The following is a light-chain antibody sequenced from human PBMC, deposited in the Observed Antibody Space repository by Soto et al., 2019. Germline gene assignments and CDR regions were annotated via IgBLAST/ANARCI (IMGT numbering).Light chain of an antibody. J-gene: IGLJ1*01. CDR1: SSDVGAYNC. CDR3: CSYPSSGTYV. Sequence: QSALTQPASVSGSPGQSIAISCTGTSSDVGAYNCVSWYQQHPGKAPKLIIYDVTNRPSGVSDRFSGSKSGNTASLTVSGLQAEDETDYYCCSYPSSGTYVFGTGTKLTV. CDR2: DVT. V-gene: IGLV2-14*03.